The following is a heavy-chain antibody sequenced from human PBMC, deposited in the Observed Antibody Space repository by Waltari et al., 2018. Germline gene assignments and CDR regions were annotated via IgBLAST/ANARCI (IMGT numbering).Heavy chain of an antibody. V-gene: IGHV4-31*03. J-gene: IGHJ6*02. CDR2: IYHSGRT. D-gene: IGHD4-4*01. Sequence: QVQLQESGPGLVKPSQTLSLTCTVSGGSISSGGYYWSWISQHPGKGMEWIWYIYHSGRTDNNPSLKSRVTISVDRSKNQFSLTLSAVTAADTAVDYCASVTTVTGGHYSYGMDVWGQGTTVTVSS. CDR1: GGSISSGGYY. CDR3: ASVTTVTGGHYSYGMDV.